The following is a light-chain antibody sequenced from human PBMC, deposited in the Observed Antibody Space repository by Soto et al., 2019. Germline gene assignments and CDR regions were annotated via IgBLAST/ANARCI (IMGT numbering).Light chain of an antibody. CDR1: SGHSSYS. J-gene: IGLJ3*02. CDR2: VEGSGSY. CDR3: ETWDSNTRV. V-gene: IGLV4-60*02. Sequence: QPVLTQSSSASASLGSSLKLTCTLSSGHSSYSIAWHQQQPGKAPRYLMKVEGSGSYNKESGVPDRFSGSSSGTDRYLTISNLQFEDEADYYCETWDSNTRVFGGGTKLTVL.